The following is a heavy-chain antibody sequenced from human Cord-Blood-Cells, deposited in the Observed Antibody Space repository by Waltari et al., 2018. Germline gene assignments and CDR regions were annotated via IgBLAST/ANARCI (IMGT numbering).Heavy chain of an antibody. Sequence: QVQLVQSGAEVKKPGSSVKVSCKASGGTFSSYAISWGRQGPEQGLWWMGGIIPIFGTANYAQKFQGRGTITADESTSTAYMELSSLRSEDTAVYYCATRGYSYGPIDYWGQGTLVTVSS. J-gene: IGHJ4*02. CDR1: GGTFSSYA. CDR2: IIPIFGTA. CDR3: ATRGYSYGPIDY. D-gene: IGHD5-18*01. V-gene: IGHV1-69*01.